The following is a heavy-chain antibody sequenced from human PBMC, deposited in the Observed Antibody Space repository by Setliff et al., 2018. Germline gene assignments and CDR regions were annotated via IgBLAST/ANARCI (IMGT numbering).Heavy chain of an antibody. CDR1: GGSISSHY. CDR3: ARVLEDIVVVPAALFDY. Sequence: SETLSLTCTVSGGSISSHYWSWIRQPPGKGLEWIGSIYYSGSTNYNPSLKSRVTISVDTSKNQFSLKLSSVTAADTAVYYCARVLEDIVVVPAALFDYWGQGTLVTVSS. V-gene: IGHV4-59*11. CDR2: IYYSGST. J-gene: IGHJ4*02. D-gene: IGHD2-2*01.